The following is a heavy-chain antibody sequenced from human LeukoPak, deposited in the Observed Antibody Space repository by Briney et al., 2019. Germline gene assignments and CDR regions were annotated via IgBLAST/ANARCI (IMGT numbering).Heavy chain of an antibody. J-gene: IGHJ2*01. V-gene: IGHV3-23*01. Sequence: PGGSLRLSCAASGFTFSGYAMAWVRQAPGKGLEWVSTISSSGGSTYYADSVKGRFSISRDNSNNTLFVQMTSLRADDTAVFYCAKVPVGTPRGYWYFDLWGRGTLVTVSS. CDR2: ISSSGGST. D-gene: IGHD3-10*01. CDR1: GFTFSGYA. CDR3: AKVPVGTPRGYWYFDL.